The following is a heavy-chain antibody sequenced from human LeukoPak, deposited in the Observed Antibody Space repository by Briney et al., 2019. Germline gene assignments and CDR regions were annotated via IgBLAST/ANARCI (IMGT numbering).Heavy chain of an antibody. Sequence: GGSLRLSCAASGFTFSSYSMNWVRQAPGKGLEWVSSISSSSSYIYYADSVKGRFTISRDNAKNSLYLQMNSLRAEDTAVYYCARGSLYSGSYCCYFDYWGQGTLVTVSS. CDR3: ARGSLYSGSYCCYFDY. V-gene: IGHV3-21*01. J-gene: IGHJ4*02. D-gene: IGHD1-26*01. CDR1: GFTFSSYS. CDR2: ISSSSSYI.